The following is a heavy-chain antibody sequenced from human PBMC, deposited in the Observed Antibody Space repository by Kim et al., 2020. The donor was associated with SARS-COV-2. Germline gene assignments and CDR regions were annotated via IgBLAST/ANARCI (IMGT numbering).Heavy chain of an antibody. CDR1: GDSVSSNSAA. Sequence: SQTLSLTCAISGDSVSSNSAAWNWIRQSPSRGLEWLGRTYYRSKWYNDYAVSVKSRITINPDTSKNQFSLQLNSVTPGDTAVYYCARDSWSVTFFGVVTGHYSYFYRLGVWGQGTTVPVSS. D-gene: IGHD3-3*01. CDR3: ARDSWSVTFFGVVTGHYSYFYRLGV. CDR2: TYYRSKWYN. J-gene: IGHJ6*02. V-gene: IGHV6-1*01.